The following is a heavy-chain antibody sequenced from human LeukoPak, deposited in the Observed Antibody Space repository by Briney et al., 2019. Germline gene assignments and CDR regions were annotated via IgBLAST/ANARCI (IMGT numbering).Heavy chain of an antibody. CDR1: GFTFSSYA. CDR3: AKKAEDFGDSVTQH. Sequence: GGSLRLSCAASGFTFSSYAMSWVRQAPGEGLESVSVINGSGGRTYYADSVKGRFTISRDNSKDTLYLQMNSLRVDDTAVYYCAKKAEDFGDSVTQHWGQGTLVTVSS. J-gene: IGHJ1*01. V-gene: IGHV3-23*01. D-gene: IGHD4-17*01. CDR2: INGSGGRT.